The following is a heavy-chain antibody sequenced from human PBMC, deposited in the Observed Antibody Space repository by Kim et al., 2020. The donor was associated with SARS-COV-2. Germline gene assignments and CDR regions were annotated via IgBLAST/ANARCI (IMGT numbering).Heavy chain of an antibody. J-gene: IGHJ6*02. V-gene: IGHV4-30-2*03. Sequence: NPSHKRRVTISVATSKNQCSLKLSSVTAADTAVYHCARQVIAASGGGMDFWGQGTTVTVSS. D-gene: IGHD6-13*01. CDR3: ARQVIAASGGGMDF.